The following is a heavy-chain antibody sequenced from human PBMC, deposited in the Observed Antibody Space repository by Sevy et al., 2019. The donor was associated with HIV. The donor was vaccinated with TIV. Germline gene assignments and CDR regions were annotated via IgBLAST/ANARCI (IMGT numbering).Heavy chain of an antibody. D-gene: IGHD3-22*01. CDR1: GGTFSSYA. CDR3: ARGGNYYDSSVSSYYYYMDV. Sequence: APVKVSCKASGGTFSSYAISWVRQAPGQGLEWMGGIIPIFGTANYAQKFQGRVTITADKSTSTAYMELSSLRSEDTAVYYCARGGNYYDSSVSSYYYYMDVWGKGTTVTVSS. CDR2: IIPIFGTA. V-gene: IGHV1-69*06. J-gene: IGHJ6*03.